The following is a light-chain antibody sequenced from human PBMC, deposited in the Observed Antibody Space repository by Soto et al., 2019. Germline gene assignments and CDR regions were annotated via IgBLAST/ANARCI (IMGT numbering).Light chain of an antibody. CDR3: CSHAGSRNYVV. CDR1: SSDVGRYDL. CDR2: GGS. J-gene: IGLJ2*01. Sequence: QSVLTQPASVSGSPGQSITISCTGTSSDVGRYDLVSWYQQHPGKAPKLIIYGGSQRPAGVSNRFSGSKSGNTASLTISGLQAEDEAEYYCCSHAGSRNYVVFGGGTKLTVL. V-gene: IGLV2-23*01.